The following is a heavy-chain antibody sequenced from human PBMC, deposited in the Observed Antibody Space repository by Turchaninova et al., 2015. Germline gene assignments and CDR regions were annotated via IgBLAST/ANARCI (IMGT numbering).Heavy chain of an antibody. CDR3: ARGNXWPLXX. J-gene: IGHJ4*02. V-gene: IGHV6-1*01. CDR1: GDSVSSNSAA. CDR2: KYYRSKWFN. Sequence: QVQLQQSGPGLVKPSQTLSVTCDISGDSVSSNSAAWNWLRQSPSRGVEWLGRKYYRSKWFNDYAAXXKSXLXINSDTSKXXFSXXXNSVTPEXXAVYYCARGNXWPLXXWGQGXLVTVSS.